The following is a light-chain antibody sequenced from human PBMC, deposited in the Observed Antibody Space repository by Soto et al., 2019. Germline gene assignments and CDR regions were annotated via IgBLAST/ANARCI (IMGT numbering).Light chain of an antibody. CDR2: GNS. CDR3: QSYDSSLSGWV. V-gene: IGLV1-40*01. J-gene: IGLJ3*02. CDR1: SSNIWAGYD. Sequence: QAVVTQPPSVSGAPGQRVTISCTGSSSNIWAGYDVHWYQQLPGTAPKLLIYGNSNRPSGVPDRFSGSKSGTSASLAITGLQAEDEADYYGQSYDSSLSGWVFGGGTKLTVL.